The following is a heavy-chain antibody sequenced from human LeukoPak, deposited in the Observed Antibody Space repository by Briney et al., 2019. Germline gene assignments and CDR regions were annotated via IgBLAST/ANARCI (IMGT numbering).Heavy chain of an antibody. CDR3: ARELFGGITGTCLDY. CDR1: GGTFISYA. Sequence: GASVKVSCKASGGTFISYAISWVRQAPGQGLEWMGGIIPIFGTANYAQKFQGRVTITADESTSTAYMELSSLRSEDTAVYYCARELFGGITGTCLDYWGQGNLVTVSS. V-gene: IGHV1-69*13. D-gene: IGHD1-7*01. CDR2: IIPIFGTA. J-gene: IGHJ4*02.